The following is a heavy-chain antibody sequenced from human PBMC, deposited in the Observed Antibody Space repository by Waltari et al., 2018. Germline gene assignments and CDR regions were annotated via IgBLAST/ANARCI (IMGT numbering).Heavy chain of an antibody. J-gene: IGHJ1*01. CDR1: GATVRSLA. D-gene: IGHD6-13*01. Sequence: QVPLGQSGAGEKKPGSSGKGPCQGAGATVRSLASSRAPQAPGQRLEWMGGTLPILGIANYEQKFQGRVTITADESTSTAYMELSSLRSEDTAVYYCARDSLGIAAAGPTHAEYFQHWGQGTLVTVSS. V-gene: IGHV1-69*04. CDR3: ARDSLGIAAAGPTHAEYFQH. CDR2: TLPILGIA.